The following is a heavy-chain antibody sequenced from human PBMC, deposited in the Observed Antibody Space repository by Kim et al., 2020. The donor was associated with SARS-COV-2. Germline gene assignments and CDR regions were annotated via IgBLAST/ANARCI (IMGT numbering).Heavy chain of an antibody. J-gene: IGHJ4*01. D-gene: IGHD3-3*01. CDR1: CFNFNYYG. CDR3: GKRGGVFDFSSSPYIDY. Sequence: GGSLRLSCVVSCFNFNYYGMHWVRQAPGKGLEGVAGISYEGSKKFYADSLMGRFTISRDSSKNTRYLQMDSLSRGDTAVYYLGKRGGVFDFSSSPYIDY. V-gene: IGHV3-30*18. CDR2: ISYEGSKK.